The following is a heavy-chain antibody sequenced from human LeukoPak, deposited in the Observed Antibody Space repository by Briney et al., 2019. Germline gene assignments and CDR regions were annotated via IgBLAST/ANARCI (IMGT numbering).Heavy chain of an antibody. D-gene: IGHD2-2*01. Sequence: SETLSLTRAVYGGSFSGYYWSWIRQPPGKGLEWIGEINHSGSTNYNPSLKSRVTISVDTSKNQFSLKLSSVTAADTAVYYCAVVPAATYYYGMDVWGQGTTVTVSS. CDR1: GGSFSGYY. J-gene: IGHJ6*02. V-gene: IGHV4-34*01. CDR2: INHSGST. CDR3: AVVPAATYYYGMDV.